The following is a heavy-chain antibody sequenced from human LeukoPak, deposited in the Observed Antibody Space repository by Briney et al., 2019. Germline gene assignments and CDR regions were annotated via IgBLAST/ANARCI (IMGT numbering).Heavy chain of an antibody. CDR1: GGSISSGSYY. CDR2: TYYSGST. Sequence: SETLSLTCTVSGGSISSGSYYWGWIRQPPGKGLEWIGNTYYSGSTYYNPSLKSRVSISVDTSKNQFSLKLTSVTAADTAVYYCARVMRIGGSGDMDVWGKGTTVTISS. D-gene: IGHD3-10*01. J-gene: IGHJ6*03. CDR3: ARVMRIGGSGDMDV. V-gene: IGHV4-39*07.